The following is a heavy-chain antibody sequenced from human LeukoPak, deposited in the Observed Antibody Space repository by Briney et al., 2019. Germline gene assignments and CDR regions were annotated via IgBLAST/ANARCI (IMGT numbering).Heavy chain of an antibody. CDR1: GFTFSSYA. CDR2: ISYDGSNK. CDR3: AKSHQPYDYYGMDV. V-gene: IGHV3-30-3*02. D-gene: IGHD2-2*01. Sequence: GGSLRLSCAASGFTFSSYAMHWVRQAPGKGLEWVAVISYDGSNKYYADSVKGRFTISRDNSKNTLYLEMNSLRAEDTAVYYCAKSHQPYDYYGMDVWGQGTTVTVPS. J-gene: IGHJ6*02.